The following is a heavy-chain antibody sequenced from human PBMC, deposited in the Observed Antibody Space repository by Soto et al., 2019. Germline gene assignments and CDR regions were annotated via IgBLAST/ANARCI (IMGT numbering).Heavy chain of an antibody. V-gene: IGHV3-48*01. CDR3: ARDLRATLVATTMPYDMDV. CDR2: ILSSSGVI. D-gene: IGHD2-2*01. J-gene: IGHJ6*03. CDR1: GFTFGSYS. Sequence: EVQLVESGGGLVQPGGSLRLSCAASGFTFGSYSMNWVRQAPGKGLEWVSFILSSSGVIYYADSVKGRFTISRDNAKNPLYLQMHSLRAEDTAVYYCARDLRATLVATTMPYDMDVWGKGTTVTVSS.